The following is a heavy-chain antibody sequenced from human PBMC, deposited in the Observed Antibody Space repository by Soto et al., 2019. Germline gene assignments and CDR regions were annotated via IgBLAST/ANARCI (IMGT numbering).Heavy chain of an antibody. J-gene: IGHJ4*02. CDR3: AKDMERGYSGYDTPFAY. D-gene: IGHD5-12*01. V-gene: IGHV3-9*01. CDR1: GFSFDDYA. Sequence: GGSLRLSCAASGFSFDDYAMHWVRQAPGKGREWVSGISWKSGSIGYADSVKGRFTISRDNAKNSLYLQMNSLRAEDTALYYCAKDMERGYSGYDTPFAYWGQGTLVTVSS. CDR2: ISWKSGSI.